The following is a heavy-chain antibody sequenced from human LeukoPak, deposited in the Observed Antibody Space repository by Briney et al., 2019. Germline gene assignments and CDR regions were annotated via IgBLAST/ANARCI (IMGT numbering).Heavy chain of an antibody. CDR3: ATWAFYHNLDV. V-gene: IGHV3-43*02. D-gene: IGHD2/OR15-2a*01. CDR2: IKADGSGT. Sequence: GGSLRLSCAASGFTIGPYAMYWVRQGPGRGLEWVSVIKADGSGTLYADSVRGRFTTSRDNSKNSLYLQMNSLTSEDTALYYCATWAFYHNLDVWGQGTTVIVSS. CDR1: GFTIGPYA. J-gene: IGHJ6*02.